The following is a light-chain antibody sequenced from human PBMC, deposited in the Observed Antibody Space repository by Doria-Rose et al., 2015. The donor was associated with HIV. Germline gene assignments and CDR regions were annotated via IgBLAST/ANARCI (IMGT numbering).Light chain of an antibody. CDR2: WAS. V-gene: IGKV4-1*01. CDR1: QSLLYTSKNY. Sequence: DIRVTQSPESLGMSLGERATLNCESNQSLLYTSKNYLAWYQQKPGQPPKLLIYWASTRQSGVTARFSGSGSGTDCTLTISSLEAEDVAVYYCQQYYDTPSFGPGTTVDIK. J-gene: IGKJ3*01. CDR3: QQYYDTPS.